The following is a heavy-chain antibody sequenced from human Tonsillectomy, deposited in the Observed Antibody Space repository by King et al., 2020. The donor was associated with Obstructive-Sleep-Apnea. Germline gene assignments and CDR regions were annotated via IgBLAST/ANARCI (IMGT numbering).Heavy chain of an antibody. CDR2: TYYRSKWYN. V-gene: IGHV6-1*01. CDR1: GDSVSSNSAA. D-gene: IGHD3-9*01. CDR3: EKTTYYDILTGSPGLVY. Sequence: VQLQQSGPGLVKPSQTLSLTCAISGDSVSSNSAAWNWIRQSPSRGLEWLGRTYYRSKWYNDYAVSVKSRITINPDTSKNQFSLQLNSVTPEDTAVYYCEKTTYYDILTGSPGLVYWGQGTLVTVSS. J-gene: IGHJ4*02.